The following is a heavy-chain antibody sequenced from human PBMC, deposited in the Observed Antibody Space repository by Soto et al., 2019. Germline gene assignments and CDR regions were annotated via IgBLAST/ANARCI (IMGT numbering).Heavy chain of an antibody. V-gene: IGHV4-39*01. CDR2: IDYSGTA. Sequence: SETLSLTCTVSYSSISVSNVFWGWARQPPGKGLEWIGNIDYSGTAYFNPSLGTRVTFPVDTSKNQFSLTLYSVTAADTAVYYCARTTGRHLDFWGQGILVTVSS. D-gene: IGHD4-4*01. CDR1: YSSISVSNVF. CDR3: ARTTGRHLDF. J-gene: IGHJ4*02.